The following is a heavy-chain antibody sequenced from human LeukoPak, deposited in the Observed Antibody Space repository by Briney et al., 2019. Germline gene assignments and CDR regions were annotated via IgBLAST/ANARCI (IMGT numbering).Heavy chain of an antibody. D-gene: IGHD6-19*01. V-gene: IGHV3-23*01. J-gene: IGHJ6*02. CDR1: GFTFSSYA. Sequence: PGGSLRLSCAASGFTFSSYAMSWVRQAPGKGLEWVSAISGSGGSTYFADSVKGRFTISRDNSKNTLYLQMNSLRAEDTAVYYCAKGVEKVAGIYYYYGMDVWGQGTTVTVSS. CDR3: AKGVEKVAGIYYYYGMDV. CDR2: ISGSGGST.